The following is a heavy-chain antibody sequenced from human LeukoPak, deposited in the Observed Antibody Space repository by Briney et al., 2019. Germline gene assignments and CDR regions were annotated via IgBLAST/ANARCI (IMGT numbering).Heavy chain of an antibody. CDR3: ARGPDYGGNSDY. V-gene: IGHV1-69*04. D-gene: IGHD4-23*01. CDR1: GGTFSSYA. J-gene: IGHJ4*02. CDR2: IIPILGIA. Sequence: SGKVSCKASGGTFSSYAISWVRQAPGQGLEWMGRIIPILGIANYAQKFQGRVTITADKSTSTAYMELSSLRSEDTAVYYCARGPDYGGNSDYWGQGTLVTVSS.